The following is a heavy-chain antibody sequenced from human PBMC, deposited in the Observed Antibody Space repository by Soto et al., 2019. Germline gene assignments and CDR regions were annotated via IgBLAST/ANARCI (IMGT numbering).Heavy chain of an antibody. Sequence: QVQLVQSGAEVKKPGASVKVSCKASGYTFTSYAMHWVRQAPGQRREWMGWINAGNGNTKYSQKFQGRVTITRDTSASTAYMELSSLRSEDTAVYYCARTLGYCSSTSCLPDYWGQGTLVTVSS. CDR1: GYTFTSYA. J-gene: IGHJ4*02. V-gene: IGHV1-3*01. D-gene: IGHD2-2*01. CDR2: INAGNGNT. CDR3: ARTLGYCSSTSCLPDY.